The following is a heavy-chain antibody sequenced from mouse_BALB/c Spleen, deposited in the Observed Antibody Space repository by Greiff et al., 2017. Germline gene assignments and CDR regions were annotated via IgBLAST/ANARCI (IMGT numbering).Heavy chain of an antibody. CDR2: SRNKANDYTT. CDR3: ARELLRPYYYAMDY. Sequence: EVKLVESGGGLVQPGGSLRLSCATSGFTFSDFYMEWVRQPPGKRLEWIAASRNKANDYTTEYSASVKGRFIVSRDTSQSILYLQMNALRAEDTAIYYCARELLRPYYYAMDYWGQGTSVTVSS. CDR1: GFTFSDFY. J-gene: IGHJ4*01. V-gene: IGHV7-1*02. D-gene: IGHD1-2*01.